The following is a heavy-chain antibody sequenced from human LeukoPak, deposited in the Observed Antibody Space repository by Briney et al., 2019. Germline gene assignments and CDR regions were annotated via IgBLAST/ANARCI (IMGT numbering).Heavy chain of an antibody. D-gene: IGHD2-15*01. CDR3: AKGCSGGSCYGLFDY. J-gene: IGHJ4*02. CDR1: GFTFSSYA. V-gene: IGHV3-23*01. Sequence: PGGSLRLSCAASGFTFSSYAMSWVRQAPGKGLEWVSAISGSGGSTYYADSVKGRFTISRDNSKNTLYLQMNSLRAEDTAVYYCAKGCSGGSCYGLFDYWGQGTLVTVSS. CDR2: ISGSGGST.